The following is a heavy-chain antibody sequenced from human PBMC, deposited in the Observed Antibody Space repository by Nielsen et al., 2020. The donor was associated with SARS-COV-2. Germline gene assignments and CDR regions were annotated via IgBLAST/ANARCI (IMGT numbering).Heavy chain of an antibody. V-gene: IGHV3-23*01. J-gene: IGHJ4*02. Sequence: GESLKISCAASGFTFSSYAMSWVRQAPGKGLEWVSAISGSGGSTYYADSVKGRFTISRDNSKNTLYLQMNSLRAEDTAVYYCAKVPLLHSSGSNLGYWGQGTLVTVSS. D-gene: IGHD1-26*01. CDR1: GFTFSSYA. CDR3: AKVPLLHSSGSNLGY. CDR2: ISGSGGST.